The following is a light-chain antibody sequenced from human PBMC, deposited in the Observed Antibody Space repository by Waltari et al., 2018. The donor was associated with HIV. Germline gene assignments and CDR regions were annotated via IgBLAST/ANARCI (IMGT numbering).Light chain of an antibody. CDR3: ALYMTGAKWV. Sequence: QTVVTQEPSFSVSPGGTVTLTCALNSDSVSINYYPGWFQQTPGQAPRTLSASTYSRSSGVPDRFSGSILGNKAALTITGAQADDASVYFCALYMTGAKWVFGGGTKLTVL. CDR1: SDSVSINYY. V-gene: IGLV8-61*01. J-gene: IGLJ3*02. CDR2: STY.